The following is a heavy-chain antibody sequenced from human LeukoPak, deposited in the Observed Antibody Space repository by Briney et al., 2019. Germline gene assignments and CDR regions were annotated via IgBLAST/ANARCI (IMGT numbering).Heavy chain of an antibody. CDR3: AREGRSRTNTGGDLDY. D-gene: IGHD3-16*01. V-gene: IGHV4-34*01. CDR1: GGSFTTYY. J-gene: IGHJ4*02. Sequence: SETLSLTCGVYGGSFTTYYWSWIRQSPGKGLEWIGEIDHSGGTNYNPSLKSRVSMSVDMSTNQFSLRLTSVTAADTAVYYCAREGRSRTNTGGDLDYWGQGTLVTVSS. CDR2: IDHSGGT.